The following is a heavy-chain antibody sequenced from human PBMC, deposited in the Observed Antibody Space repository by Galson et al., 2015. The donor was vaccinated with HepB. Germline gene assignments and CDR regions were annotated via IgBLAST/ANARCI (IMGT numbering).Heavy chain of an antibody. J-gene: IGHJ6*02. CDR1: GYTFTSYG. CDR2: ISAYNGNT. CDR3: ASGLKADTAMVTAYYYGMDV. D-gene: IGHD5-18*01. V-gene: IGHV1-18*04. Sequence: SVKVSCKASGYTFTSYGISWVRQAPGQGLEWMGWISAYNGNTNYAQKLQGRVTTTTDTSTSTAYMELRSLRSDDTAVYYCASGLKADTAMVTAYYYGMDVWGQGTTVTVSS.